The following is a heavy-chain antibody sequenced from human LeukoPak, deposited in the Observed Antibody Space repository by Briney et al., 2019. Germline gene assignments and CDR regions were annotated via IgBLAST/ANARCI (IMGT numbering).Heavy chain of an antibody. CDR2: IYSGGNT. D-gene: IGHD3-22*01. J-gene: IGHJ3*02. V-gene: IGHV3-53*05. Sequence: PGGSLRLSCAASGFTVSYNYIYWVRQAPGKGLEWVSVIYSGGNTYYADSVKGRFTISRDNSKNTLYLQMNSLRAEDTAVYYCAKDRSTYYYDSSGYYPDAFDIWGQGTMVTVSS. CDR1: GFTVSYNY. CDR3: AKDRSTYYYDSSGYYPDAFDI.